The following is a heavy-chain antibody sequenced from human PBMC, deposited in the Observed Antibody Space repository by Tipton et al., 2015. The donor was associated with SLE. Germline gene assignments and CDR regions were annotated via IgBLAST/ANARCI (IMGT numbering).Heavy chain of an antibody. CDR2: IYHSGST. D-gene: IGHD4-17*01. Sequence: TLSLTCTVSGGSISSSSYYWGWIRQPPGKGLEWIGSIYHSGSTYYNPSLQSRVTISVDTSKNQFPLKLSSVTAADTAVYYCARGHGDYWYFDLWGRGTLVTVSS. V-gene: IGHV4-39*06. J-gene: IGHJ2*01. CDR1: GGSISSSSYY. CDR3: ARGHGDYWYFDL.